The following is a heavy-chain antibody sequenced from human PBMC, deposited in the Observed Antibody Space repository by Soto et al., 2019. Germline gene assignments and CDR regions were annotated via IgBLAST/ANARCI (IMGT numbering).Heavy chain of an antibody. Sequence: PSETLSLTCTVSGGSISSCGYYWSWIRQHPGKGLEWIGYIYYSGSTYYNPSLKSRVTISVDTSKNQFSLKLSSVTAADTAVYYCAREGRGSGSGVPDYWGQGSLVTVSS. CDR1: GGSISSCGYY. CDR3: AREGRGSGSGVPDY. J-gene: IGHJ4*02. D-gene: IGHD6-19*01. V-gene: IGHV4-31*03. CDR2: IYYSGST.